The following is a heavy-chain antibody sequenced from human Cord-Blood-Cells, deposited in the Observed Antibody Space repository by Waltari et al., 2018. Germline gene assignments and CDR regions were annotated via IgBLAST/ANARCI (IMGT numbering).Heavy chain of an antibody. CDR2: IYYSGST. V-gene: IGHV4-59*01. D-gene: IGHD5-12*01. Sequence: QVQLQESGPGLVKPSEPLSITCTVSGGSFSSYYWSWSRQPPGKGLEWIGYIYYSGSTNYNPSLKSRVTISVDTSKNQFSLKLSSVTAADTAVYYCARVRGYSGYDAFDIWGQGTMVTVSS. J-gene: IGHJ3*02. CDR3: ARVRGYSGYDAFDI. CDR1: GGSFSSYY.